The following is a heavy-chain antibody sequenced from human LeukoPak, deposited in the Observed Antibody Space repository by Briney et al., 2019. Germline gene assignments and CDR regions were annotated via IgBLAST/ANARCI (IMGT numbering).Heavy chain of an antibody. V-gene: IGHV3-7*01. D-gene: IGHD6-13*01. Sequence: GGSLRLSCAASGFTFSSYEMNWVRQAPGKGLEWVANMNQDGSEKYYVDSVEGRFTISRDNAKNSLYLQMNSLRAEDTAMYYCAREVVGWQQLANYWGQGTLVTVSS. CDR2: MNQDGSEK. CDR1: GFTFSSYE. J-gene: IGHJ4*02. CDR3: AREVVGWQQLANY.